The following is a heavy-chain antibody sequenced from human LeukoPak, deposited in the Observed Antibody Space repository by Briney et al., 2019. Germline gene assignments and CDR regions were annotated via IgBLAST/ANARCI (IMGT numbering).Heavy chain of an antibody. Sequence: GGSLRLSCTASGFTFSIFGMHWVRQAPGKGLEWVAFIRYDGTNKYYADSVKGRFTISRDNSKNTLYLQMNSLRAEDTAVYYCASQGGLYFDYWGQGTLVTVSS. D-gene: IGHD3-16*01. CDR2: IRYDGTNK. CDR1: GFTFSIFG. V-gene: IGHV3-30*02. CDR3: ASQGGLYFDY. J-gene: IGHJ4*02.